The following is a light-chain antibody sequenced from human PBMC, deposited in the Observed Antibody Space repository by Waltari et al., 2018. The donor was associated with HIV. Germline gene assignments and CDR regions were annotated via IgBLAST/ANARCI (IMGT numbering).Light chain of an antibody. CDR2: EVS. CDR3: SSYTSSSTLA. Sequence: QSALTQPASVSGSPGQSITISCTGTSSDVGGFNYVSWYQQHPGKAPKLMSYEVSNRRAGVSNRFSGSKSVNSAALTMSGLQGDDEAYYYCSSYTSSSTLAFGTGTKVTVL. CDR1: SSDVGGFNY. J-gene: IGLJ1*01. V-gene: IGLV2-14*01.